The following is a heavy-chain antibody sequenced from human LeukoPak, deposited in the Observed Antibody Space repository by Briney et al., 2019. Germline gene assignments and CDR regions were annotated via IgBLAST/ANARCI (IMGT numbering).Heavy chain of an antibody. CDR1: GFTFSNAW. J-gene: IGHJ3*02. CDR3: ARHFARVAFDI. V-gene: IGHV4-4*02. Sequence: GSLRLSCAASGFTFSNAWMSWVRQAPGKGPEWIGEIYHSGSTNYNPSLKSRVTISVDKSKNQFSLKLSSVTAADTAVYYCARHFARVAFDIWGQGTMVTVSS. CDR2: IYHSGST. D-gene: IGHD3-3*02.